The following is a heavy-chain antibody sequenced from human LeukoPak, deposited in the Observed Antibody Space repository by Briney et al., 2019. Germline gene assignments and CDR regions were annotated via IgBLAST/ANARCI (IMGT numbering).Heavy chain of an antibody. J-gene: IGHJ5*02. Sequence: SETLSLTCAVYGGSFSGYYWSWIRQPPGKGLEWIGEINHSGSTNYNPSLKSRVTISVDTSKNQFSLKLSSVTAADTAVYYCARVRSQITTVTKFGWFDPWGQGTLVTVSS. D-gene: IGHD4-17*01. CDR3: ARVRSQITTVTKFGWFDP. CDR2: INHSGST. V-gene: IGHV4-34*01. CDR1: GGSFSGYY.